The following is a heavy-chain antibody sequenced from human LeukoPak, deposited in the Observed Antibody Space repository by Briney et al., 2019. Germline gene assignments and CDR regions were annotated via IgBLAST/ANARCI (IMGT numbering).Heavy chain of an antibody. D-gene: IGHD3-16*01. Sequence: PSETLSLTCTLSGGSISGHYWIWIRQPPGKGLEWIGYIYYSGSTNYNPSLKSRVSMSVDTSKNQFSLKLSSVTAADTAVYYCARYGLAYTYDFWGQGTLVTVSS. J-gene: IGHJ4*02. CDR1: GGSISGHY. V-gene: IGHV4-59*11. CDR2: IYYSGST. CDR3: ARYGLAYTYDF.